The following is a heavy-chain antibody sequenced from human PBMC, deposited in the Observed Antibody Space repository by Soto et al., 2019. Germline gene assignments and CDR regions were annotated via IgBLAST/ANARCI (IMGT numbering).Heavy chain of an antibody. Sequence: QVQLQESGPGLVKPSQTLSLTCTVSGGSISSGGYYWSWIRQHPGKGLEWIGYIYYSGSTYYNPSLKSRVTISVDTSKNQFSLKLSSVTAADTAVYYCARINTAMVPRGGWFDPWGQGTLVTVSS. CDR2: IYYSGST. CDR1: GGSISSGGYY. V-gene: IGHV4-31*03. J-gene: IGHJ5*02. D-gene: IGHD5-18*01. CDR3: ARINTAMVPRGGWFDP.